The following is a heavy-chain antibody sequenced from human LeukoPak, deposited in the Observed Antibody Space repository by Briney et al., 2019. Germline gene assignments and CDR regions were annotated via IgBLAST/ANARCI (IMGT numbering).Heavy chain of an antibody. CDR3: AREMATIRRHKTPKDAFDI. J-gene: IGHJ3*02. CDR1: GFTVSSNY. V-gene: IGHV3-48*01. CDR2: IITSGGTI. Sequence: GGSLRLSCAASGFTVSSNYMSWVRQAPGKGLEWLSYIITSGGTIYYADSVKGRFTISRDNAKNSLYLQMNDLRAEDTALYYCAREMATIRRHKTPKDAFDIWGQGTMVTVSS. D-gene: IGHD5-24*01.